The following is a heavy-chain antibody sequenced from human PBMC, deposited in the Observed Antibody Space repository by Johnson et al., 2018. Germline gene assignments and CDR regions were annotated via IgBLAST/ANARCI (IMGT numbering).Heavy chain of an antibody. CDR1: GFTFSSYW. V-gene: IGHV3-74*01. D-gene: IGHD4-17*01. J-gene: IGHJ3*02. CDR3: ARVGTFYGDHVEFDI. CDR2: LNSDGSST. Sequence: VQLQESGGGLVQPGGSLRLSCAASGFTFSSYWMHWVRQAPGKGLVWVSRLNSDGSSTSYADSVKGRFTISRDNAKNTLYLQMNSLRAEDTDVYYCARVGTFYGDHVEFDIWGQGTMVTVSS.